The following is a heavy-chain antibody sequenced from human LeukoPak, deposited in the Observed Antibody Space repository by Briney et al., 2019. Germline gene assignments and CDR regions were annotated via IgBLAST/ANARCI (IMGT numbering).Heavy chain of an antibody. J-gene: IGHJ5*02. CDR1: GGSISTYY. D-gene: IGHD6-19*01. Sequence: SETLSLTCTVSGGSISTYYWSWIRQPPGKGLEWIGYVYYSGSTNYNPSLKSRLTILVDTSKNQFSLKLNSVTTADTAVYFCAREADIAVAGTRWFDPWGQGTLVTVSS. CDR2: VYYSGST. V-gene: IGHV4-59*01. CDR3: AREADIAVAGTRWFDP.